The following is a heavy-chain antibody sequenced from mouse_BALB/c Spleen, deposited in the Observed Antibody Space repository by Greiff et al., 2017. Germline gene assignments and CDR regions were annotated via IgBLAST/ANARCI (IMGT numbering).Heavy chain of an antibody. J-gene: IGHJ3*01. Sequence: ESGPGLVKPSQSLSLTCTVTGYSITSDYAWNWIRQFPGNKLAWMGYISYSGSTSYNPSLKSRISITRDTSKNQFFLQLNSVTTEDTATYYCARDYDFAYWGQGTLVTVSA. CDR2: ISYSGST. V-gene: IGHV3-2*02. CDR1: GYSITSDYA. CDR3: ARDYDFAY. D-gene: IGHD2-4*01.